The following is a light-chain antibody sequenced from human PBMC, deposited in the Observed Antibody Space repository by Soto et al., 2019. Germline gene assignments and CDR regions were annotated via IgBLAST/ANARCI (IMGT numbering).Light chain of an antibody. CDR2: FNN. CDR3: ATWDDKLTGWV. V-gene: IGLV1-44*01. CDR1: SSNIGINT. J-gene: IGLJ3*02. Sequence: QPVLTQPPSASGAPGQRVTISCSGSSSNIGINTVNWYHHLPGTAPKVLIYFNNERASGVPDRFSGSKSGTSASLAISGLQSEDEGDYYCATWDDKLTGWVFGGGTKVTVL.